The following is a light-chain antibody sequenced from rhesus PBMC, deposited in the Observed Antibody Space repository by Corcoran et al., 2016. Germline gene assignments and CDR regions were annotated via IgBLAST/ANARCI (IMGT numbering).Light chain of an antibody. Sequence: ETVVTQSPATLSLSPGERATLSCRASQSVGSYLVWYQQKPGQGPWLLIYGASSRATGIPDRVSGSGSGTDFTLTISSLEPEGVGVYYCQQSSNLSWTFGQGTKVEIK. V-gene: IGKV3-24*04. J-gene: IGKJ1*01. CDR2: GAS. CDR1: QSVGSY. CDR3: QQSSNLSWT.